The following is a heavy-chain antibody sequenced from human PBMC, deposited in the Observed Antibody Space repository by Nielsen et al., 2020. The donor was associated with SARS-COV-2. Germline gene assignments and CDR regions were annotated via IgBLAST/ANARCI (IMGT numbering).Heavy chain of an antibody. CDR3: ARDPAQWLASNDAFDI. Sequence: GESLKISCAASGFSFSTYAMSWVRQAPGKGLEWVAVLWNDGSNKYYADSVKGRFTISRDNSKNTLYLQMNSLRAEDTAVYYCARDPAQWLASNDAFDIWGQGTMVTVSS. J-gene: IGHJ3*02. V-gene: IGHV3-33*08. CDR2: LWNDGSNK. D-gene: IGHD6-19*01. CDR1: GFSFSTYA.